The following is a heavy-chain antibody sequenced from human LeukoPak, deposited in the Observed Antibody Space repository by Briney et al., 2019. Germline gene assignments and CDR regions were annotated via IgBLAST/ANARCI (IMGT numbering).Heavy chain of an antibody. CDR1: GGSISSGSYY. D-gene: IGHD6-13*01. V-gene: IGHV4-61*02. J-gene: IGHJ5*02. Sequence: PSQTLSLTCTVSGGSISSGSYYWSWIRQPAGKGLEWIGRTYTSGSTNYNPSLKSRVTISVDTSKNQFSLKLSSVTAADTAVYYCARDTVSVEQQLQANWFDPWGQGTLVTVSS. CDR2: TYTSGST. CDR3: ARDTVSVEQQLQANWFDP.